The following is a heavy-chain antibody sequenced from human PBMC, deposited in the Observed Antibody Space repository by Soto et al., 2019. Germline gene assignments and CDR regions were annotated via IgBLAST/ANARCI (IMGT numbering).Heavy chain of an antibody. CDR2: ISYDGSNK. CDR3: AKSPLSVTSSYYFDY. CDR1: GFTFSSYG. J-gene: IGHJ4*02. Sequence: QVQLVESGGGVVQPGRSLRLSCAASGFTFSSYGMHWVRQAPGKGLEWVAVISYDGSNKYYADSVKGRFTISRDNSKNTLYLQMNSLRADATAVYYCAKSPLSVTSSYYFDYWGQGTLVTVSS. V-gene: IGHV3-30*18. D-gene: IGHD4-17*01.